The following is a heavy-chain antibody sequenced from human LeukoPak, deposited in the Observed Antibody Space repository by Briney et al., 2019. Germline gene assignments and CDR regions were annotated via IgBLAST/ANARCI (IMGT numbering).Heavy chain of an antibody. D-gene: IGHD3-22*01. J-gene: IGHJ5*02. CDR3: AKGSSGYFADL. CDR1: GFIFNNYG. V-gene: IGHV3-23*01. Sequence: GGSLRLSCAASGFIFNNYGLIWVRQAPGKGLEWVSAISNDGGGTQYADFVECRFTISRDNSKNTLFLQMSSLRAEDTALYYCAKGSSGYFADLWGQGTLVTVSS. CDR2: ISNDGGGT.